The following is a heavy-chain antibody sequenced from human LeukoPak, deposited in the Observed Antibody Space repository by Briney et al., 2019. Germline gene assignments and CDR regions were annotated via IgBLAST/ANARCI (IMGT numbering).Heavy chain of an antibody. CDR2: INSNGDGT. Sequence: GGSLRLSCAASGFTFSSYAMHWVRQAPGKGLEYVSTINSNGDGTYYPNSVKGRFTISRDNFKNTLYLQMGSLRPEDMSVYYCVRDGAAVGQYWGQGTLVTVSS. J-gene: IGHJ4*02. V-gene: IGHV3-64*01. CDR3: VRDGAAVGQY. CDR1: GFTFSSYA. D-gene: IGHD6-13*01.